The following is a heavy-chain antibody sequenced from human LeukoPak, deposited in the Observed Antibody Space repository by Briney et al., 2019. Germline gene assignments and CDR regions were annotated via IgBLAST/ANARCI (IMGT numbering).Heavy chain of an antibody. CDR1: GGSFSGYY. Sequence: SETLSLTCAVYGGSFSGYYWSWIRQPPGKGLEWIGEINHSGSTNYNPSLKSRVTISVDTSKNQFSLKLSSVTAAGTAVYYCARLTGRAVAGPIDYWGQGTLVTVSS. CDR2: INHSGST. D-gene: IGHD6-19*01. CDR3: ARLTGRAVAGPIDY. V-gene: IGHV4-34*01. J-gene: IGHJ4*02.